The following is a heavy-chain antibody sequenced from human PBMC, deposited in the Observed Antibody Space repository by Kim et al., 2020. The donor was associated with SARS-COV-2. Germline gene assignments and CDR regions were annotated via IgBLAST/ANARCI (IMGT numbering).Heavy chain of an antibody. CDR3: ARDNGGGVSDP. Sequence: NKYYADSGKCRFTISRYNANNTLYLQMNSLRAEDTDVYYCARDNGGGVSDPWGQGTLVTVSS. D-gene: IGHD3-3*01. J-gene: IGHJ5*02. CDR2: NK. V-gene: IGHV3-30*01.